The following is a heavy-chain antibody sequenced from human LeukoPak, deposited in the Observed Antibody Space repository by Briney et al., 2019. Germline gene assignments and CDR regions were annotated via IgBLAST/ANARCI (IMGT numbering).Heavy chain of an antibody. V-gene: IGHV4-59*01. D-gene: IGHD3-9*01. CDR2: IYYSGST. CDR3: ARVGGRYFDWLFNFDY. Sequence: SETLSLTCTVSGGSISSYYWSWIRQPPGKGLEWIGYIYYSGSTNYNPSLKSRVTVSVDTSKNQFSLKLSSVTAADTAVYYCARVGGRYFDWLFNFDYWGQGTLVTVSS. CDR1: GGSISSYY. J-gene: IGHJ4*02.